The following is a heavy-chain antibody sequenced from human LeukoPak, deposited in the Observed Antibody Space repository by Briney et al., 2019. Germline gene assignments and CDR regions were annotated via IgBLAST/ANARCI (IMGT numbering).Heavy chain of an antibody. CDR3: AGHSLVVVAATPVGY. Sequence: PSETLSLTCTVSGGSISSYYWSWIRQPPGKGLEWIGEINHSGSTNYNPSLKSRVTISVDTSKNQFSLKLSSVTAADTAVYYCAGHSLVVVAATPVGYWGQGTLVTVSS. J-gene: IGHJ4*02. CDR2: INHSGST. D-gene: IGHD2-15*01. V-gene: IGHV4-34*01. CDR1: GGSISSYY.